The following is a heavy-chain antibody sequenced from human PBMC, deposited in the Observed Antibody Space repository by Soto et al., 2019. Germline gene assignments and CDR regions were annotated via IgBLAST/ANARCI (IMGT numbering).Heavy chain of an antibody. CDR1: GYTFSNYW. CDR2: IFPDDSDT. V-gene: IGHV5-51*01. Sequence: PWDSLKISCQGSGYTFSNYWVAWGRRKPGKGLEWMGVIFPDDSDTRYTPSFRGQVTISADKSISTAYLQWSSLKVSDSAIYYCARHTLDSGGQSNYYYGMDVWGQGTTVT. J-gene: IGHJ6*02. CDR3: ARHTLDSGGQSNYYYGMDV. D-gene: IGHD3-22*01.